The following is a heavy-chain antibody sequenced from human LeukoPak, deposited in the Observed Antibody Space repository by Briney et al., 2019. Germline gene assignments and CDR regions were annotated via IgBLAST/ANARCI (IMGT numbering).Heavy chain of an antibody. CDR3: ARSLWIQPQFDY. CDR2: INHRGST. D-gene: IGHD5-18*01. J-gene: IGHJ4*02. V-gene: IGHV4-34*09. Sequence: SETLSLTCAVYGGSFSGYYWNWIRQPPGKGLEWIGEINHRGSTYYNPSLKSRVTISVDTSKNQFSLKLSSVTAADTAVYYCARSLWIQPQFDYWGQGTLVTVSS. CDR1: GGSFSGYY.